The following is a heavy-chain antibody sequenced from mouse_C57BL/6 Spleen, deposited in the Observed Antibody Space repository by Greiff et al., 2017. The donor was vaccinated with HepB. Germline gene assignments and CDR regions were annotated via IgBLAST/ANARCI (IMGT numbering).Heavy chain of an antibody. CDR1: GYAFTNYL. CDR3: ARGKDYSNAWFAY. J-gene: IGHJ3*01. CDR2: INPGSGGT. D-gene: IGHD2-5*01. V-gene: IGHV1-54*01. Sequence: QVQLQQSGAELVRPGTSVKVSCKASGYAFTNYLIEWVKQRPGQGLEWIGVINPGSGGTNYNEKFKGKATLTADKSSSTAYMQLSSLTSEDSAVYFCARGKDYSNAWFAYWGQGTLVTVSA.